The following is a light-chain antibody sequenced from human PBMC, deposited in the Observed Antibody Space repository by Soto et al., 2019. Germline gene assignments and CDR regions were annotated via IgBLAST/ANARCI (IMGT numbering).Light chain of an antibody. V-gene: IGKV3-15*01. Sequence: EIVMTQSPASLSVSPGERGTLCCRPSQSVNRNLAWYKQKRGPAPRILIYDASTRSTGIPARFSGSGSGTDFTLTISRLQSEDFAVCYCQQYRYWFTFGGGTKVDIK. CDR2: DAS. J-gene: IGKJ4*01. CDR1: QSVNRN. CDR3: QQYRYWFT.